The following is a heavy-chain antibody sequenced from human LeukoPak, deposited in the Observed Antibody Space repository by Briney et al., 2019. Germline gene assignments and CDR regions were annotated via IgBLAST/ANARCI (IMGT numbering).Heavy chain of an antibody. J-gene: IGHJ3*02. CDR3: ARGKTYYDISKDAFDI. V-gene: IGHV4-61*05. CDR2: IYYSGST. CDR1: GGSISSSRYY. Sequence: PSETLSLTCTVSGGSISSSRYYWGWIRQPPGKGLEWIGYIYYSGSTNYNPSLKSRVTISVDTSKNQFSLKLSSVTAADTAVYYCARGKTYYDISKDAFDIWGQGIMVTVSS. D-gene: IGHD3-22*01.